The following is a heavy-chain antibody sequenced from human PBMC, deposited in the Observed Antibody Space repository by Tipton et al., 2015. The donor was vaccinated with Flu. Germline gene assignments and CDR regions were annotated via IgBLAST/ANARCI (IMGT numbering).Heavy chain of an antibody. CDR3: VAYYYDTSGPIMDS. J-gene: IGHJ5*01. Sequence: TLSLTCSVYGGSFTGYYWTWIRQAPGKGLEWIGEINHSGSTHYNSSLKSRVTMSVDASKNQFSLHLSSVTAADTAMYYCVAYYYDTSGPIMDSWGQGTLVTVSS. CDR1: GGSFTGYY. CDR2: INHSGST. D-gene: IGHD3-22*01. V-gene: IGHV4-34*01.